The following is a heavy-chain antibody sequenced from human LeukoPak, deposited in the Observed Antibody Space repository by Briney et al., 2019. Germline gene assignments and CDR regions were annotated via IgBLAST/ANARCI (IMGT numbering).Heavy chain of an antibody. CDR1: GYSLTELS. D-gene: IGHD6-13*01. J-gene: IGHJ3*02. CDR2: FDPEDGET. Sequence: ASVKVSCKVSGYSLTELSMHWVRQAPRKGREWMGGFDPEDGETIYAQHFQGRVTMTEDTSTDTAYMELSSLRSEDTAVYYCGRAAAGRNDAFDIWGQGTMVTVSS. V-gene: IGHV1-24*01. CDR3: GRAAAGRNDAFDI.